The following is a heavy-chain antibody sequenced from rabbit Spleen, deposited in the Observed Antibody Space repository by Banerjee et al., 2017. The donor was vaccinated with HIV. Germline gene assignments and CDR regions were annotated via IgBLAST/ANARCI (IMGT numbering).Heavy chain of an antibody. J-gene: IGHJ4*01. CDR3: ARDDYDNDYRSYFGL. Sequence: QLVESGGGLVQPGGSLKLSCKASGFTLSSYYMNWVRQAPGKGLEWIGYIDPVFGITYYANWVNGRFSISRENAQNTVFLQMTSLTAADTATYFCARDDYDNDYRSYFGLWGPGTLVTVS. CDR1: GFTLSSYY. D-gene: IGHD2-1*01. CDR2: IDPVFGIT. V-gene: IGHV1S7*01.